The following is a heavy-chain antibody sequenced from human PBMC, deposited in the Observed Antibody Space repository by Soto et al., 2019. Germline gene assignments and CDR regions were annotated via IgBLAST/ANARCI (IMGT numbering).Heavy chain of an antibody. Sequence: QVPLVQSGAEVKKPGASVKVSCKASGYTFTSYGISWVRQAPGQGLEWMGWISAYNGNTNYAQKLQGRVTMTTDTSTSTACMELRSLRSDDTAVYYCARDIPPGYYYYGMDVWGQGTTVTVSS. CDR1: GYTFTSYG. CDR2: ISAYNGNT. CDR3: ARDIPPGYYYYGMDV. J-gene: IGHJ6*02. V-gene: IGHV1-18*04. D-gene: IGHD2-2*02.